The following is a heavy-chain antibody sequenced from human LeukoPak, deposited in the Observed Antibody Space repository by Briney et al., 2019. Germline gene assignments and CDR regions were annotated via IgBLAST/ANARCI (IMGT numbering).Heavy chain of an antibody. CDR3: ARVSSGYSYFDY. D-gene: IGHD3-22*01. CDR1: GFTFSSYS. V-gene: IGHV3-48*04. Sequence: GSLRLSCAASGFTFSSYSMNWVRQTPGKGLEWISYISSTSSTIYFADSVKGRFTISRDNAKNTLYLQMNSLRAEDTAVYYCARVSSGYSYFDYWGQGTLVTVSS. CDR2: ISSTSSTI. J-gene: IGHJ4*02.